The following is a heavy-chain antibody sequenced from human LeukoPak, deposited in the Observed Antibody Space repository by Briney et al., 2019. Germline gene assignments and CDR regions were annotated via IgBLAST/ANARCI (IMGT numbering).Heavy chain of an antibody. J-gene: IGHJ4*02. Sequence: GGSLRLSCAASRFTFSSYVMGWVRQAPGKGLECVSAISGDGRSTYYADSVKGRFTISREESKNTLYLQMNSLRAEDTAVYYCAKNNPTSSSSSYWGQGTLVTVSS. V-gene: IGHV3-23*01. CDR1: RFTFSSYV. CDR3: AKNNPTSSSSSY. D-gene: IGHD6-6*01. CDR2: ISGDGRST.